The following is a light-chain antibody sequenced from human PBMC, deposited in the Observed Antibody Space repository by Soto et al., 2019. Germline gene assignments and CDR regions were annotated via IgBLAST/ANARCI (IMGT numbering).Light chain of an antibody. CDR3: QQYNIYPRT. CDR2: KAS. J-gene: IGKJ1*01. CDR1: QSISSW. V-gene: IGKV1-5*03. Sequence: DIQMTQSPSTLSASVGDRVTITCRASQSISSWLAWYQQKPGKAPNLLIYKASSLESGVPSRFSGSGSGTELTLTIRSLQPDDFATYYCQQYNIYPRTFGQGTKVEIK.